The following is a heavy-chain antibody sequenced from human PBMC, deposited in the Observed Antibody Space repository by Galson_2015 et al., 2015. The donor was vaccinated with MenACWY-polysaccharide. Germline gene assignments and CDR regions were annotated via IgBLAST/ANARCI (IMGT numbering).Heavy chain of an antibody. CDR2: INPSDGST. Sequence: SVKVSCKASGYTLTSHYIHWVRQAPGQGLEWVGIINPSDGSTKYAPNLHGRVTMTRDTATSTVDMELSSLRSEDTAVYYCARSYYTEIFDSWGQGSLVTVSS. CDR1: GYTLTSHY. D-gene: IGHD1-26*01. CDR3: ARSYYTEIFDS. V-gene: IGHV1-46*01. J-gene: IGHJ4*02.